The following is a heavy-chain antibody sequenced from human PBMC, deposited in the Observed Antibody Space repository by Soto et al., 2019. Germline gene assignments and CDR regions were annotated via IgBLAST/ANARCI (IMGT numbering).Heavy chain of an antibody. CDR3: ARDDRIAVSGTDN. CDR1: GFTFSNYA. CDR2: ISGPGGST. Sequence: EVQLLESGGGLVQPGGSLRLSCAASGFTFSNYAMTWVRQAAGKGLEWVSSISGPGGSTYYADSVQGRFTISRDNSKNTLFLQMNTLRAEDTALYYCARDDRIAVSGTDNWGQGILVTVTS. D-gene: IGHD6-19*01. V-gene: IGHV3-23*01. J-gene: IGHJ4*02.